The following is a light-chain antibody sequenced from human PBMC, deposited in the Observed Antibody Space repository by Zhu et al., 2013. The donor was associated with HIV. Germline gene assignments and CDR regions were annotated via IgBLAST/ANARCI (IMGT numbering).Light chain of an antibody. CDR3: QQYNSYLWT. J-gene: IGKJ1*01. CDR1: HSINSY. V-gene: IGKV1-5*01. Sequence: DIQMTQSPSSLSASVGDRVTITCRASHSINSYLNWYQQKPGKAPKLLIYDASSLESGVPSTFSGSGSGTEFTLTISSLQPDDFATYYCQQYNSYLWTFGQGTKVEIK. CDR2: DAS.